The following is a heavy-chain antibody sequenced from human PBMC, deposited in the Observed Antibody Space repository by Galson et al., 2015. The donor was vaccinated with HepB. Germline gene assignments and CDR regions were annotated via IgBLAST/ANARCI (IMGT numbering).Heavy chain of an antibody. V-gene: IGHV1-24*01. J-gene: IGHJ4*02. Sequence: SCKVSGYTLTELSMHWVRQAPGKGLEWMGGFDPEDGETIYAQKFQGRVTMTEDTSTDTAYMELSSLRSEDTAVYYCATAPSYYDYVWGSYLIDYWGQGTLVTVSS. CDR2: FDPEDGET. D-gene: IGHD3-16*02. CDR1: GYTLTELS. CDR3: ATAPSYYDYVWGSYLIDY.